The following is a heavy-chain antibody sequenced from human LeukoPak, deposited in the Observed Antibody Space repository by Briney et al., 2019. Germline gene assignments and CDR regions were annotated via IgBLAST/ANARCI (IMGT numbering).Heavy chain of an antibody. J-gene: IGHJ6*02. V-gene: IGHV3-74*01. CDR3: ASDSPYYGMDV. CDR1: GFPFSTYW. CDR2: INSDGSAT. Sequence: GRSLRLSCAASGFPFSTYWMHWVRQVPGKGLLWVSRINSDGSATIYADPVRGRFTISRDNAKNTLYLQMSGLRVEDTAVYHCASDSPYYGMDVWGQGTTVTVSS.